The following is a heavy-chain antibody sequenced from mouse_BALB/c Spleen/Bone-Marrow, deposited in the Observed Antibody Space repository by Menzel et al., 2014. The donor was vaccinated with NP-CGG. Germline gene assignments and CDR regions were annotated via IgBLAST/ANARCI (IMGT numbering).Heavy chain of an antibody. CDR1: GFTFSSYG. CDR3: ARQTYYDYDGYFDY. J-gene: IGHJ2*01. Sequence: VQLKESGGGLVKPGGSLKLSCAASGFTFSSYGMSWVRQTPDKRLEWVATISSGGSYTYYPDSVKGRFTISRDNAKNTLYLQMSSLKSEDTAMYYCARQTYYDYDGYFDYWGQGTTLTVSS. D-gene: IGHD2-4*01. CDR2: ISSGGSYT. V-gene: IGHV5-6*01.